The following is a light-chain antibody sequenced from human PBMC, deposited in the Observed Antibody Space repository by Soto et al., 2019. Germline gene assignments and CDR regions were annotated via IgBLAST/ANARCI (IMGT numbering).Light chain of an antibody. CDR1: QSISSY. CDR3: QQSYSKRT. CDR2: AAS. V-gene: IGKV1-39*01. Sequence: DIQMTQSPSSLSASVGDRVTITCLASQSISSYLNWYQQKPGKAPKLLIYAASSLQSGVPSRFSGSGSGTDFTLTISSLQPEDFATYYCQQSYSKRTFGQGTKV. J-gene: IGKJ1*01.